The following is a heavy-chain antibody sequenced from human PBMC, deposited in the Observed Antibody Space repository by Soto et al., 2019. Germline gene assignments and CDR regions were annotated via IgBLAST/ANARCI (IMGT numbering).Heavy chain of an antibody. CDR2: IYYSGST. CDR3: ARDRSGYGDAL. J-gene: IGHJ4*02. CDR1: GGSISSGGSY. Sequence: QVQLQESGPGLVKPSQTLSLTCTVSGGSISSGGSYWSWIRQHPVKGLEWIGYIYYSGSTYYNPSIKSLVTISVDTSKNQFSRNLSSVTAADTAVYYCARDRSGYGDALWGQGTLVTVSA. D-gene: IGHD6-25*01. V-gene: IGHV4-31*01.